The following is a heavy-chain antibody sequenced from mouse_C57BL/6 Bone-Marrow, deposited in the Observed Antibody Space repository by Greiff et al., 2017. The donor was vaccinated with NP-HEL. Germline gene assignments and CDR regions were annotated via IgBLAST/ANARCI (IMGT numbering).Heavy chain of an antibody. CDR3: AREGPYYYGSSRAY. V-gene: IGHV3-6*01. Sequence: DVKLQESGPGLVKPSQSLSLTCSVTGYSITSGYYWNWIRQFPGNKLEWMGYISYDGSNNYNPSLKNRISITRDTSKNQFFLKLNSVTTEDTATYYCAREGPYYYGSSRAYWGQGTLVTVSA. CDR1: GYSITSGYY. J-gene: IGHJ3*01. CDR2: ISYDGSN. D-gene: IGHD1-1*01.